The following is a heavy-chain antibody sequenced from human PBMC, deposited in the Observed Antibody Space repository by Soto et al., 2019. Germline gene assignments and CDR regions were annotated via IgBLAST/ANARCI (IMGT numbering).Heavy chain of an antibody. Sequence: SETLSLTCTVSGGSISDDTYYWGWIRQPPGKGLEWIGYIYYSGSSNYNPSLKSRVTISVDTSKNQLSLKLSSVTATDTAVYYCARDLGIVVVDTGAFDIWGQGTMLTVSS. V-gene: IGHV4-61*01. D-gene: IGHD6-19*01. J-gene: IGHJ3*02. CDR1: GGSISDDTYY. CDR3: ARDLGIVVVDTGAFDI. CDR2: IYYSGSS.